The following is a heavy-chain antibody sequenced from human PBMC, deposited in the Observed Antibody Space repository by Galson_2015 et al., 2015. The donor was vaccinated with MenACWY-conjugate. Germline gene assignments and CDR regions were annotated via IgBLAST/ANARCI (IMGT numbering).Heavy chain of an antibody. CDR1: GFTFSSYV. CDR3: AREGNDYDFWSTYYYYFDY. V-gene: IGHV3-30-3*01. CDR2: ISEDGNNK. Sequence: SLRLSCAASGFTFSSYVMHWARQAPGKGLEWVAVISEDGNNKNYADSVKGRFTISRDNSKNTLYLQMNTLRAEDTAVYYCAREGNDYDFWSTYYYYFDYWGQGTLVTVSS. D-gene: IGHD3-3*01. J-gene: IGHJ4*02.